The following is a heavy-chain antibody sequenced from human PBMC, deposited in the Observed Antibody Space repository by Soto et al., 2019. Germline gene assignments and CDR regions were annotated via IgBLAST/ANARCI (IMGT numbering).Heavy chain of an antibody. D-gene: IGHD6-6*01. CDR1: GFTLSGYG. CDR3: AKGGSSSARYFDY. CDR2: ISYDGRNQ. Sequence: QVQVVESGGGVVQPGRSLRLSCAASGFTLSGYGMHWVRQAPGKGLEWVAVISYDGRNQYYADSVKGRFTVSRDNSKSTLYLQMDSLGVEDSAVDYCAKGGSSSARYFDYWGQGTLVTVSS. J-gene: IGHJ4*02. V-gene: IGHV3-30*18.